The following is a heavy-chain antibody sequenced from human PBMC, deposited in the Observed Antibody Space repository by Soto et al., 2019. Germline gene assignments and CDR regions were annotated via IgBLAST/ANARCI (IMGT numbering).Heavy chain of an antibody. CDR2: IYWDDDK. CDR3: AHSRSYNWNDGYHFDY. CDR1: GFSLSTSGVG. D-gene: IGHD1-20*01. J-gene: IGHJ4*02. Sequence: QITLKESGPTLVKPTQTLTLTCTFSGFSLSTSGVGVGWIRQPPGKALEWLALIYWDDDKRYSPSLKSRLTITKDTSKNQVVLTMTNMDPVDTATYYCAHSRSYNWNDGYHFDYWGQGTLVTVSS. V-gene: IGHV2-5*02.